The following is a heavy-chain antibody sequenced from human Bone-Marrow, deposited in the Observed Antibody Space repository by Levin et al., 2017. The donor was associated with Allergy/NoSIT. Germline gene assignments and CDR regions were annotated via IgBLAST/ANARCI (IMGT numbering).Heavy chain of an antibody. CDR1: GFTFSSYA. CDR3: ARDIVLVPAASIAAAARGDAFDI. V-gene: IGHV3-30-3*01. J-gene: IGHJ3*02. CDR2: ISYDGSNK. Sequence: GGSLRLSCAASGFTFSSYAMHWVRQAPGKGLEWVAVISYDGSNKYYADSVKGRFTISRDNSKNTLYLQMNSLRAEDTAVYYCARDIVLVPAASIAAAARGDAFDIWGQGTMVTVSS. D-gene: IGHD2-2*01.